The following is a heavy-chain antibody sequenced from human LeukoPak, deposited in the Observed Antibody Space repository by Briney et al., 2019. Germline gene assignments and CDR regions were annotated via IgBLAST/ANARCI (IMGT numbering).Heavy chain of an antibody. CDR1: GFTFDDYG. CDR3: ARYSSGWYFHYYYYMDV. CDR2: MNWNGGST. D-gene: IGHD6-19*01. J-gene: IGHJ6*03. V-gene: IGHV3-20*04. Sequence: GGSLRLSCAASGFTFDDYGMSWVRQAPGKGLEWVSGMNWNGGSTGYADSVKGRFTISRDNAKNSLYLQMNSLRAEDTALYYCARYSSGWYFHYYYYMDVWGKGTTVTVSS.